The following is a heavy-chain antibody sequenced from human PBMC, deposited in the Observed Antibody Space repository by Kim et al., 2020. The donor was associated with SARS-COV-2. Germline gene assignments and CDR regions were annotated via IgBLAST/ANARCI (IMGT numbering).Heavy chain of an antibody. V-gene: IGHV4-31*03. J-gene: IGHJ4*02. Sequence: SETLSLTCTVSGGSISSGGYYWSWIRQHPGKGLEWIGYIYYSGSTYYNPSLKSRVTISVDTSKNQFSLKLSSVTAADTAVYYCARYSGRGKPFDYWGQGTLVTVSS. CDR2: IYYSGST. CDR3: ARYSGRGKPFDY. CDR1: GGSISSGGYY. D-gene: IGHD3-16*01.